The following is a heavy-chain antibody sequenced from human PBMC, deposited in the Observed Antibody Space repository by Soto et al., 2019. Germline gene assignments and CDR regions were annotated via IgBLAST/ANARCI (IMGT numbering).Heavy chain of an antibody. CDR3: AREPRLLIWFGELHD. CDR2: IYYNGTT. J-gene: IGHJ4*02. D-gene: IGHD3-10*01. Sequence: SETLSLTCTVSGGSISSPNFYWSWIRQHPGKGLEWIGHIYYNGTTYYNPTLKSRVSISVDTSKNQFSLKLSSVTAADTALYYCAREPRLLIWFGELHDWGRGTLVX. V-gene: IGHV4-31*03. CDR1: GGSISSPNFY.